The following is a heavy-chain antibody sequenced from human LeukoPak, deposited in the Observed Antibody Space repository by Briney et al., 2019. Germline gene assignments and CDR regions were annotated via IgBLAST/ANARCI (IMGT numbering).Heavy chain of an antibody. CDR3: AREQGYYSVPGY. CDR1: GFTVSSNY. CDR2: IYSGGST. V-gene: IGHV3-66*01. D-gene: IGHD3-22*01. J-gene: IGHJ4*02. Sequence: PGGSLTHSCAASGFTVSSNYMSWVRPAPGKGLEWVSVIYSGGSTDYADSVMGRFTIPRDNAKNTLYLQMNRLRAEDTAVYYCAREQGYYSVPGYWGQGTLVTVSS.